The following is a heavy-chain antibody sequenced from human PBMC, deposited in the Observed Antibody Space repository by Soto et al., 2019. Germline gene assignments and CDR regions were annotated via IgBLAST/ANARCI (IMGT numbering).Heavy chain of an antibody. CDR2: INPSGGST. Sequence: ASVKVSCKACGYTFTSYYMHWVRQAPGQGLEWMGIINPSGGSTSYAQKFQGRVTMTRDTSTSTVYMELSSLRSEDTAVYYCARGGTIFGVPHGYHYYYGMDVWGQGTTVTVSS. J-gene: IGHJ6*02. CDR3: ARGGTIFGVPHGYHYYYGMDV. V-gene: IGHV1-46*01. CDR1: GYTFTSYY. D-gene: IGHD3-3*01.